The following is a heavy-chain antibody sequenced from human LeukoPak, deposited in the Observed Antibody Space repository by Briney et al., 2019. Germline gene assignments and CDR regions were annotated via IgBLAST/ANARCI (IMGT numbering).Heavy chain of an antibody. CDR1: GYTFTSYG. V-gene: IGHV7-4-1*02. J-gene: IGHJ4*02. D-gene: IGHD2-15*01. Sequence: ASVKVSCKASGYTFTSYGISWVRQAPGQGLEWMGWINTNTGNPTYAQGFTGRFVFSLDTSVSTAYLQISSLEAEDTAVYYCVRSGTCDYWGQGTLVTVSS. CDR2: INTNTGNP. CDR3: VRSGTCDY.